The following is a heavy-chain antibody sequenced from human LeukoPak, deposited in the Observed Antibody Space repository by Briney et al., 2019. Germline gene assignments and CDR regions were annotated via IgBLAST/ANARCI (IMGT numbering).Heavy chain of an antibody. Sequence: GGSLRLSCAASGFTFSSYWMSRVRQAPGKGLEWVANIKQDGSEKYYVDSVKGRFTTSRDNAKNSLYLQMNSLRAEDTAVYYCELRRIYGMDVWGQGTTVTVSS. J-gene: IGHJ6*02. CDR3: ELRRIYGMDV. V-gene: IGHV3-7*01. CDR1: GFTFSSYW. CDR2: IKQDGSEK. D-gene: IGHD4-17*01.